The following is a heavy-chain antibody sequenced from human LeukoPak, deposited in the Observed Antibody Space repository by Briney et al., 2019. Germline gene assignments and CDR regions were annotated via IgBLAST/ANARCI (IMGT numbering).Heavy chain of an antibody. CDR1: GFTFSSYG. CDR2: ISYDGSNK. Sequence: GGSLRLSCAASGFTFSSYGMHWVRQAPGKGLEWVAVISYDGSNKYYADSVKGRFTISRDNSKNTLYLQMNSLRAEDTAVYYCAKSPRRIVGAHFDLWGRGTLVTVSS. CDR3: AKSPRRIVGAHFDL. V-gene: IGHV3-30*18. J-gene: IGHJ2*01. D-gene: IGHD1-26*01.